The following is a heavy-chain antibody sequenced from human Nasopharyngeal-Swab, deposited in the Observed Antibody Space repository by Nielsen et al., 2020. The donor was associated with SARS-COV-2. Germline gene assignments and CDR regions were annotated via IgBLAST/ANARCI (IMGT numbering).Heavy chain of an antibody. V-gene: IGHV1-8*01. CDR3: ARGPSVPYSSTTHYYYYGMDV. J-gene: IGHJ6*02. D-gene: IGHD6-13*01. CDR1: GYTFTSYD. Sequence: ASVKVSCKASGYTFTSYDINWVRQATGQGLEWMGWMNPSSGNTGYAQKFQGRVTMTRNTSISTAYMELSSLRSEDTAVYYCARGPSVPYSSTTHYYYYGMDVWGQGTTVTVSS. CDR2: MNPSSGNT.